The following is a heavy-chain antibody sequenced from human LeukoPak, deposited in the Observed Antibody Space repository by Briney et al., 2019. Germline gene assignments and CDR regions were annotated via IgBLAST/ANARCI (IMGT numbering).Heavy chain of an antibody. J-gene: IGHJ6*02. D-gene: IGHD5-24*01. CDR1: GFTFSSYA. V-gene: IGHV3-23*01. CDR2: ISGSGGST. Sequence: GGSLRLSCAASGFTFSSYAMSWVRQAPGKGLEWVSAISGSGGSTYYADSVKGRFTLSRDNSKNTLYLQMNSLRAEDTAVYYCAKVRTRDGYNYRYYGMGVWGQGTTVTVSS. CDR3: AKVRTRDGYNYRYYGMGV.